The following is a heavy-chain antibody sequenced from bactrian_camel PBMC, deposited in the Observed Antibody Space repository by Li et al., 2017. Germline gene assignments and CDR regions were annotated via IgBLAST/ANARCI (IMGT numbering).Heavy chain of an antibody. CDR3: AADSPRWCRIRLILEFGF. CDR2: IHTGSGFT. Sequence: HVQLVESGGGSVQAGESLRLSCTVPRYMYRSNCVAWFREAPGKEREWVAHIHTGSGFTSTRDSVKGRFNISRDNAKSSVYLQMDSLKPEDSGTYYCAADSPRWCRIRLILEFGFRGQGTQVTVS. J-gene: IGHJ6*01. D-gene: IGHD6*01. CDR1: RYMYRSNC. V-gene: IGHV3S1*01.